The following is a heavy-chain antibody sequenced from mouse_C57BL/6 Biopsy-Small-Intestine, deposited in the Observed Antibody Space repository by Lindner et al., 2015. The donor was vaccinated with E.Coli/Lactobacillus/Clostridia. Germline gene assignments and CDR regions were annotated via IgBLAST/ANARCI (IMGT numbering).Heavy chain of an antibody. V-gene: IGHV1-69*02. CDR1: GGTFGNYG. Sequence: SVKVVPGKTSGGTFGNYGFSGCDRPWTRAEWMEGSCLCLGTENYAQKFQDRVKVIADESTGTIYMELSSLRSDDTAIYYCARVRHNDGQFFDSWGQGTLVTVSS. CDR3: ARVRHNDGQFFDS. D-gene: IGHD2-3*01. J-gene: IGHJ4*01. CDR2: SCLCLGT.